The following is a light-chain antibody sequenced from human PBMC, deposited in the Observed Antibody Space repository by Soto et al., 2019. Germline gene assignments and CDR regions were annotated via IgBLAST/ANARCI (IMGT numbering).Light chain of an antibody. CDR1: QTISSN. CDR3: QQYNSWPRT. V-gene: IGKV3-15*01. J-gene: IGKJ2*01. Sequence: IVMTQSPATLSVSPGERASLSCRASQTISSNLAWYQKRPGQAPRLLIFGASVRATGIPGRVSGSGSGTEFTLTISSLQSEDFAVYYCQQYNSWPRTFGQGTKLEIK. CDR2: GAS.